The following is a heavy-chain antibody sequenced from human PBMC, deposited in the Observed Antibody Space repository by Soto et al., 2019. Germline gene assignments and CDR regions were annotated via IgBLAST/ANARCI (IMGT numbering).Heavy chain of an antibody. CDR1: GFTFSSYG. Sequence: QVQLVESGGGVVQPGRSLRLSCAASGFTFSSYGMHWVRQAPGKGLEWVAVISYDGSNKYYADSVKGRFTSSRDNSKNTLYLQMNSLRAEDTAVYYFAKVVRGGYYSFDDWGQGTLVTVAS. CDR2: ISYDGSNK. J-gene: IGHJ4*02. CDR3: AKVVRGGYYSFDD. D-gene: IGHD3-22*01. V-gene: IGHV3-30*18.